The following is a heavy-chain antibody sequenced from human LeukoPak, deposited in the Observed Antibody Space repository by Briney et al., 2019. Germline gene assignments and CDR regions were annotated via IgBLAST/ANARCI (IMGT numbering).Heavy chain of an antibody. V-gene: IGHV3-30*04. Sequence: GGSLRLSCAASGFTFSNYALHWVRQAPGKGLEWVAVISYDDTNKYYADSVKGRFTISRDNSKNTLFLQMSSLRADDTGVYYCAKDMGYSYGYIDYWGRGTLVTVSS. CDR3: AKDMGYSYGYIDY. CDR1: GFTFSNYA. J-gene: IGHJ4*02. CDR2: ISYDDTNK. D-gene: IGHD5-18*01.